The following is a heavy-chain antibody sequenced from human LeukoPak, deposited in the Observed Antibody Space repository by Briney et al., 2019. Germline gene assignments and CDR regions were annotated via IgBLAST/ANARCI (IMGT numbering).Heavy chain of an antibody. CDR3: ACRGGGDYFLFDS. CDR1: GGTFSSFA. Sequence: ASVKVSCKASGGTFSSFAINWVRQAPGQGLEWMGGLIPFFRTPNYAQRFDGRVTIIADESTTTAYMELSSLRSEDTAVYYCACRGGGDYFLFDSWGQGTLVTVSS. D-gene: IGHD2/OR15-2a*01. CDR2: LIPFFRTP. V-gene: IGHV1-69*13. J-gene: IGHJ4*02.